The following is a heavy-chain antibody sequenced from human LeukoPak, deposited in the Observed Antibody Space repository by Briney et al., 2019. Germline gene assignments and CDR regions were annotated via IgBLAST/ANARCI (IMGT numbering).Heavy chain of an antibody. CDR2: ISSSSSYI. CDR1: GFTFSSYS. J-gene: IGHJ4*02. CDR3: ARGDGAAAGSNFDY. Sequence: GGSLRLSCTASGFTFSSYSMNWVRQAPGKGLEWVSSISSSSSYIYYADSVKGRFTISRDNAKNSLYLQMNSLRAEDTAVYYCARGDGAAAGSNFDYWGQGTLVTVSS. D-gene: IGHD6-13*01. V-gene: IGHV3-21*01.